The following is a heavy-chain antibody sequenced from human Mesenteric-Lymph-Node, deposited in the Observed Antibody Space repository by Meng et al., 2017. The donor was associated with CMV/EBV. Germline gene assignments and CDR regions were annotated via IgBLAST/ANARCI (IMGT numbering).Heavy chain of an antibody. Sequence: VTGGSSSGSSWWSWVRQPPGRGLKWIGGIYHTENTNYNPSLKSRVTMSVDKSKNQFSLKLSSVSAADTAMYYCTIDRALYSGYALVYWGQGTLVTVSS. D-gene: IGHD5-12*01. V-gene: IGHV4-4*02. J-gene: IGHJ4*02. CDR1: GGSSSGSSW. CDR3: TIDRALYSGYALVY. CDR2: IYHTENT.